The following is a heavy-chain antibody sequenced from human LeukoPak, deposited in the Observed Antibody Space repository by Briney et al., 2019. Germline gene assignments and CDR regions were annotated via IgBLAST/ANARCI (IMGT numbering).Heavy chain of an antibody. CDR2: IYHSGST. CDR1: GFAISGGYY. CDR3: ARVIGDTVDY. J-gene: IGHJ4*02. D-gene: IGHD3-16*01. Sequence: SETLSLTCAVSGFAISGGYYWGWIRQPPGKGLEWIGSIYHSGSTYYSPSLKSRVTISVDTSRNHFSLKVSSVTAADTAVYYCARVIGDTVDYWGQGILVTVPS. V-gene: IGHV4-38-2*01.